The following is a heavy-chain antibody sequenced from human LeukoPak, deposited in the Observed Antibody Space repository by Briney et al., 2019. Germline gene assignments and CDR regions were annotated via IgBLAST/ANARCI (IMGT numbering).Heavy chain of an antibody. J-gene: IGHJ4*02. Sequence: GSLRLSCAASGFTVSSNYMSWVRQPPGKGLEWIGSIYYSGSTYYNPSLKSRVTISVDTSKNQFSLKLSSVTAADTAVYYCARHVPIAVAGNFDYWGQGTLVTVSS. V-gene: IGHV4-39*01. CDR2: IYYSGST. CDR1: GFTVSSNY. CDR3: ARHVPIAVAGNFDY. D-gene: IGHD6-19*01.